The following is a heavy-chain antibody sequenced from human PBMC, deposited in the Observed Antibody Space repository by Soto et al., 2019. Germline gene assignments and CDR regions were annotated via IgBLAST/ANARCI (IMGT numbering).Heavy chain of an antibody. CDR1: GFTFSDYY. CDR3: VRDDTMSY. D-gene: IGHD3-22*01. J-gene: IGHJ4*02. V-gene: IGHV3-11*01. CDR2: ISNRGSSI. Sequence: SGGSLRLSCAASGFTFSDYYMSWIRQAPGKGLEWVSYISNRGSSIYYADSVEGRFTLSRDNAKNSLSLQMNSLRAEDTAVYYCVRDDTMSYWGQGTLVTVSS.